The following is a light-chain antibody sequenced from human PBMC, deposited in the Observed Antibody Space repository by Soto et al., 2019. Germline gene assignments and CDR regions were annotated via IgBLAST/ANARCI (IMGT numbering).Light chain of an antibody. V-gene: IGLV2-14*03. CDR3: SSYTSSRTLI. CDR1: SSDIGAYDY. CDR2: DVT. J-gene: IGLJ2*01. Sequence: QSVLTQPASVSGSPGQSITISCTGASSDIGAYDYVSWYQQHPDKAPTLIIYDVTRRPSGLSNRFSASKSGNTXXLTISGLQADDEGDYYCSSYTSSRTLIFGGX.